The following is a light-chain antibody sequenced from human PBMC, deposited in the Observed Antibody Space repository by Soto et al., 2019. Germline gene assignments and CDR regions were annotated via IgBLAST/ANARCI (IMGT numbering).Light chain of an antibody. CDR1: SSDVGGYNS. CDR2: DVG. J-gene: IGLJ1*01. V-gene: IGLV2-14*01. CDR3: SLYTSSSTYV. Sequence: QSALTQPASVSGSPGQSITISCTGTSSDVGGYNSVSWYQQHPGKAPKLVIYDVGNRPSGVSARFSGSKSGNTASLTISGLQAEDEAEYYCSLYTSSSTYVFGAGTKLTVL.